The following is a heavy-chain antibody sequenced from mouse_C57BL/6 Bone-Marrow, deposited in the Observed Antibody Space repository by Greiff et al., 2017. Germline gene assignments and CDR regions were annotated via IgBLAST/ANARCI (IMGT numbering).Heavy chain of an antibody. CDR2: IWGGGST. D-gene: IGHD1-1*01. V-gene: IGHV2-9*01. CDR1: GFSLTSYG. Sequence: VKLQESGPGLVAPSQSLSITCTVSGFSLTSYGVDWVRQPPGKGLEWLGVIWGGGSTNYNSALMSRLSISKDNSKSQVFLKMNSLQTDDTAMYYCAKHIITTVVRHWYFDVWGTGTTVTVSS. J-gene: IGHJ1*03. CDR3: AKHIITTVVRHWYFDV.